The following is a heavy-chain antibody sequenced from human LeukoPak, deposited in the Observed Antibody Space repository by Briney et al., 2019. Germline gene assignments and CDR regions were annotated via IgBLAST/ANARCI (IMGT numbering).Heavy chain of an antibody. Sequence: GGSLRLSCVASGFTFSHYAMSWVRQAPGKGLEWVSGIHSRGATTYHSESVKGRFTISRDNSGNTLFLQMSSLRPEDTAVYYCVRTLYDFWSGTYDFWGQGTLVTVSS. V-gene: IGHV3-23*05. CDR2: IHSRGATT. CDR1: GFTFSHYA. J-gene: IGHJ4*02. D-gene: IGHD3-3*01. CDR3: VRTLYDFWSGTYDF.